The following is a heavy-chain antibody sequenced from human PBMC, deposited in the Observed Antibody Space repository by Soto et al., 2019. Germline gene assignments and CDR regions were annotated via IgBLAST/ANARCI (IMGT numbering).Heavy chain of an antibody. D-gene: IGHD3-22*01. Sequence: LRLSCAASGFTFSSYAVSWVRQAPGRGPEWISSISGSGSTIYYADSVKGRFTISRDNSKNTLYLQMSSLRAEDTAVYYCAKVFYYYDSSGYYYFDYWGQGTLVTVSS. CDR1: GFTFSSYA. CDR3: AKVFYYYDSSGYYYFDY. CDR2: ISGSGSTI. V-gene: IGHV3-23*01. J-gene: IGHJ4*02.